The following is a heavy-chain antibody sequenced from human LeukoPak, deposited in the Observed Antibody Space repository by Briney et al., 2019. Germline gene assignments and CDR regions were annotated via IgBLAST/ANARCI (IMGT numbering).Heavy chain of an antibody. CDR1: GGSISSGGYS. CDR2: IYRSGST. Sequence: SQTLSLTCAVSGGSISSGGYSWSWIRQPPGKGLEWIGYIYRSGSTYYNPSLKSRVTISVDRSKNQFSLKLSSVTAADTAVYYCARGPDGSGSYHYGMDVWGQGTTVTVSS. J-gene: IGHJ6*02. CDR3: ARGPDGSGSYHYGMDV. V-gene: IGHV4-30-2*01. D-gene: IGHD3-10*01.